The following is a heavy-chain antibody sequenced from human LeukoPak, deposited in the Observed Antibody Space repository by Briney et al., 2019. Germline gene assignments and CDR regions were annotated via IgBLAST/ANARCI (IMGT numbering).Heavy chain of an antibody. V-gene: IGHV4-59*01. CDR1: GGSISSYY. J-gene: IGHJ5*02. CDR2: IYYSGST. Sequence: SETLSLTCTVSGGSISSYYWSWIRQPPGKGLEWIGYIYYSGSTNYNPSLKSRVTISVDTSKNQFSLKLSSVTAADTALYHCARDLMVRGEVWFGPWGQGTLVTVSS. CDR3: ARDLMVRGEVWFGP. D-gene: IGHD3-10*01.